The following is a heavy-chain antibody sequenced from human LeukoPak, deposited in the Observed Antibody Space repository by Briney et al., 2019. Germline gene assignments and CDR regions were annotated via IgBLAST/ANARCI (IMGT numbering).Heavy chain of an antibody. CDR2: IRYDGSNK. Sequence: GGSLRLSCAASGFTFSNSGMHWVRQAPGKGLEWVAFIRYDGSNKYYADSVKGRFTISRDNSKNTLYLQMNSLRAEDTAVYYCAKGIRSGYYALDYWGQGTLVTVSS. J-gene: IGHJ4*02. CDR1: GFTFSNSG. D-gene: IGHD3-22*01. V-gene: IGHV3-30*02. CDR3: AKGIRSGYYALDY.